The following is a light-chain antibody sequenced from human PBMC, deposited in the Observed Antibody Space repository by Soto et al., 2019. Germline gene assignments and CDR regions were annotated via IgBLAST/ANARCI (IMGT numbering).Light chain of an antibody. CDR2: DAS. V-gene: IGKV3-11*01. J-gene: IGKJ2*01. CDR3: QQLSNWPPMYT. CDR1: QSVSSY. Sequence: EIVLTQSPATLSLSPGERATLSCRASQSVSSYLAWYQQKPGQAPRLLIYDASNRATGIPARFSGRGSGTDFTLTISRIEPEAFAVYYCQQLSNWPPMYTFGQGTKLEIK.